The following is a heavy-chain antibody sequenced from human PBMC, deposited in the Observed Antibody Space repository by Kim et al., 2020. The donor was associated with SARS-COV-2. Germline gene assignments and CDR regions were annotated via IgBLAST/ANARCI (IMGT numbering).Heavy chain of an antibody. V-gene: IGHV1-3*01. CDR3: ARGAYCGGDCYPGYYYYYGMDV. J-gene: IGHJ6*02. D-gene: IGHD2-21*02. CDR2: INAGNGNT. Sequence: ASVKVSCKASGYTFTSYAMHWVRQAPGQRLEWMGWINAGNGNTKYSQKFQGRVTITRDTSASTAYMELSSLRSEDTAVYYCARGAYCGGDCYPGYYYYYGMDVWGQGTTVTVSS. CDR1: GYTFTSYA.